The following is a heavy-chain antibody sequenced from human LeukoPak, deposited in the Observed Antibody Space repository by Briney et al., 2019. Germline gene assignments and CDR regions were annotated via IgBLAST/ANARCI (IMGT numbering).Heavy chain of an antibody. D-gene: IGHD6-13*01. CDR1: GFTFSSYG. CDR2: LSYDRRNE. Sequence: PGGSLRLSCAASGFTFSSYGMHWVRQAPGKGLEWVAILSYDRRNEYYADSVKGRFTISRDDSKNTLYLQMNSLRAEDTAVYYCARSKREGSSWYGAEYFQHWGQGTLVTVSS. V-gene: IGHV3-30*03. CDR3: ARSKREGSSWYGAEYFQH. J-gene: IGHJ1*01.